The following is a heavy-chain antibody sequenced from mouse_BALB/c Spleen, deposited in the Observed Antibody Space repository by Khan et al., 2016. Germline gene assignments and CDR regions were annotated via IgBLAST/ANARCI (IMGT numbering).Heavy chain of an antibody. V-gene: IGHV9-3-1*01. CDR1: GYTFTNYG. CDR2: INTHTGEP. D-gene: IGHD3-3*01. CDR3: ARGGWGCAMDY. J-gene: IGHJ4*01. Sequence: QIQLVQSGPELKKPGETVKISCKATGYTFTNYGMNWVKQTPGKGLKWMVWINTHTGEPTYADDFKGRFAFTLEISANTAYLQINDLKNEDSATDFCARGGWGCAMDYWGQGTSVTVSS.